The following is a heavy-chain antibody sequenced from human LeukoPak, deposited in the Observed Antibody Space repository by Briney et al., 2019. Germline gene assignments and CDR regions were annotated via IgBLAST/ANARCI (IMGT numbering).Heavy chain of an antibody. CDR1: GGSFSGYY. CDR2: INHSGST. J-gene: IGHJ5*02. CDR3: ARDRYYYGSGSYYNRGRFDP. V-gene: IGHV4-34*01. D-gene: IGHD3-10*01. Sequence: SETLSLTCAVYGGSFSGYYWSWIRQPPGKGLEWIGEINHSGSTNYNPSLKSRVTISVDTSKNQFSLKLSSVTAADTAVYYCARDRYYYGSGSYYNRGRFDPWGQGTLVTVSS.